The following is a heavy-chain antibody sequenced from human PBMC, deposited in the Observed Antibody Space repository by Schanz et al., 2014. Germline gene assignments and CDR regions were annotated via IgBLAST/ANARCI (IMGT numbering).Heavy chain of an antibody. J-gene: IGHJ4*01. D-gene: IGHD6-6*01. CDR2: LKSKTDGATT. Sequence: VQLVESGGGVVQPGRSLRLSCAGSGFSFSDYGMHWVRQAPGRGLEWVGRLKSKTDGATTDYAAPVKGRFTISRDDSKNTLYLQMNFLKTEDTAVYFCTTDRGITVRPLFDYWGHGTLVTVAS. CDR1: GFSFSDYG. CDR3: TTDRGITVRPLFDY. V-gene: IGHV3-15*01.